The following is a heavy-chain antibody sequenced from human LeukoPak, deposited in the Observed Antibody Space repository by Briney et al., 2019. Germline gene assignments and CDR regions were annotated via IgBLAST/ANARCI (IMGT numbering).Heavy chain of an antibody. V-gene: IGHV3-30*18. Sequence: GGSLRLSCAASGFTFNTYGMHWVRQAPGKGLEWVAVISYDGSNKYYVDSVKGRFTISRDNSKNTLYLQMNSLRAEDTAVYYCAKQEVVAVAPFDYWGQGTLVTVSS. D-gene: IGHD6-19*01. CDR1: GFTFNTYG. CDR3: AKQEVVAVAPFDY. CDR2: ISYDGSNK. J-gene: IGHJ4*02.